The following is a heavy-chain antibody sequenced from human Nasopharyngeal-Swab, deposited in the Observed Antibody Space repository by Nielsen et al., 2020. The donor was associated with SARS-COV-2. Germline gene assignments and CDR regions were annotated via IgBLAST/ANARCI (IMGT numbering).Heavy chain of an antibody. V-gene: IGHV3-30*03. CDR1: GFTFSSYG. D-gene: IGHD2-21*02. Sequence: GGSLRLSCAASGFTFSSYGMHWVRQAPGKGLEWVAVISYDGSKKYYADSVKGRFTISRDNSKNTLYLQMNSLRAEDTAVYYCAGGDEKAYYYYYGMDVWGQGTTVTVSS. J-gene: IGHJ6*02. CDR2: ISYDGSKK. CDR3: AGGDEKAYYYYYGMDV.